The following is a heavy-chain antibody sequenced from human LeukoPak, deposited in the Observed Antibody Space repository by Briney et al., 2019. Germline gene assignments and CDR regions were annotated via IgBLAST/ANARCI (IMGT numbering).Heavy chain of an antibody. CDR2: IYPGDSDT. V-gene: IGHV5-51*01. CDR3: ASGSGHGANWFDS. CDR1: GHSFTSYW. D-gene: IGHD1-26*01. Sequence: GESLKISCKDSGHSFTSYWIGWVRQMPGIGLEWMGIIYPGDSDTRYSPSIQGQVTISADKSISTAYLQWSSLKASDTAVYYCASGSGHGANWFDSWGQGTLVTVSS. J-gene: IGHJ5*01.